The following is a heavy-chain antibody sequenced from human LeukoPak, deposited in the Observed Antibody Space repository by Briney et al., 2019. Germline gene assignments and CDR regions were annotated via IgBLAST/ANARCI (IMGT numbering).Heavy chain of an antibody. Sequence: GGSLRLSCAASGFTFSSYSMNWVRQAPGKWLEWVSSISSSSSYIYYADSVKGRFTISRDNAKNSLYLQMNSLRAEDTAVYYCARDGSGWHFDYWGQGTLVTVSS. D-gene: IGHD6-19*01. CDR3: ARDGSGWHFDY. CDR1: GFTFSSYS. V-gene: IGHV3-21*01. CDR2: ISSSSSYI. J-gene: IGHJ4*02.